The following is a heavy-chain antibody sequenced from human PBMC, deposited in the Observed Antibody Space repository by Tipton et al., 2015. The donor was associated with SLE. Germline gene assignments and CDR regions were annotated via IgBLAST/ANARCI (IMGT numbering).Heavy chain of an antibody. J-gene: IGHJ4*02. CDR3: ASSHGSNFDY. Sequence: TLSLTCTVSGGSVSSGSYYWSWIRQPPGKGLEWIGYIYYSGSTNYNPSLKSRVTISVDTSKNQFSLRLRSVTAADTAVYYCASSHGSNFDYWGQGTLVTVSS. CDR1: GGSVSSGSYY. CDR2: IYYSGST. V-gene: IGHV4-61*01. D-gene: IGHD3-10*01.